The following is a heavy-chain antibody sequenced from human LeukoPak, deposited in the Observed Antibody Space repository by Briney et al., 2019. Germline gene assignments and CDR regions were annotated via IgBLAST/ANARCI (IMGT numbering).Heavy chain of an antibody. CDR2: ISYDGSNK. CDR1: GFTFSSYG. CDR3: ARGYSSYPPFDY. J-gene: IGHJ4*02. Sequence: PGGSLRLSCAASGFTFSSYGMHWVRQAPGKGLEWVAVISYDGSNKYYADSVKGRFTISRDNSKNSLYLQMNSLRAEDTAVYYCARGYSSYPPFDYWGQGTLVTVSS. V-gene: IGHV3-30*03. D-gene: IGHD6-13*01.